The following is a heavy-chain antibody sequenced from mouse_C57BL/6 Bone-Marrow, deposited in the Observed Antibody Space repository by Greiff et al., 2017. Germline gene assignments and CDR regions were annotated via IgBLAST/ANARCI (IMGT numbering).Heavy chain of an antibody. V-gene: IGHV8-12*01. CDR2: IYWDDDK. J-gene: IGHJ3*01. D-gene: IGHD2-1*01. Sequence: QVTLKESGPGILQSSQTLSLTCSFSGFSLSTSGMGVSWIRQPSGKGLEWLAHIYWDDDKRYNPSLKSRLTISKDTSRNQVFLKITSVDTADTATYYCARSGFYYGNYGWFAYWGQGTLVTVSA. CDR3: ARSGFYYGNYGWFAY. CDR1: GFSLSTSGMG.